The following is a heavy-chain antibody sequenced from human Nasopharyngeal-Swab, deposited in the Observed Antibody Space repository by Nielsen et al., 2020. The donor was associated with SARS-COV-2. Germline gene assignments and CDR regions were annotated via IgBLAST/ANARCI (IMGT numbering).Heavy chain of an antibody. CDR3: ARDNFSAALFEY. Sequence: GESLKISCASSGFSNNDYGIHWIRQAPGKGLQWVAFARLDGSIKYYEDSVQGRFTISGDTSRNTMYLHMNSLRPDDTAVYFCARDNFSAALFEYWGQEPSSPSPQ. J-gene: IGHJ4*01. V-gene: IGHV3-30*02. CDR1: GFSNNDYG. CDR2: ARLDGSIK. D-gene: IGHD6-13*01.